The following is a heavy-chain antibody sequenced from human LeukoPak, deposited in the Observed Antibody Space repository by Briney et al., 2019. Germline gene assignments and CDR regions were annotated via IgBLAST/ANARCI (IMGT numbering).Heavy chain of an antibody. J-gene: IGHJ4*02. CDR3: ARVDTIYSSSSEWDFDY. V-gene: IGHV1-46*01. D-gene: IGHD6-6*01. CDR2: INPSGGST. Sequence: ASVTVSCKASGYTFTSYYMHWVRQAPGQGLEWMGIINPSGGSTSYAQKFQGRVTMTRDTSTSTVYMELSSLRSEDTAVYYCARVDTIYSSSSEWDFDYWGQGTLVTVSS. CDR1: GYTFTSYY.